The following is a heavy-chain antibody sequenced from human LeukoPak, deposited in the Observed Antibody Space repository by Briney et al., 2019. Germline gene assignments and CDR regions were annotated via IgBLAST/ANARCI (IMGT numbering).Heavy chain of an antibody. Sequence: GASVKVSCKASGYTFTTYGISWVRQAPGHGLEWVGYISGRGDDINYAGNFQGRVTMTTDTSTSTAYMELGSLTSDDTAVYYCARDWDGRSDSFDPWGQGTLVTVSS. V-gene: IGHV1-18*01. CDR2: ISGRGDDI. D-gene: IGHD1-26*01. CDR1: GYTFTTYG. J-gene: IGHJ5*02. CDR3: ARDWDGRSDSFDP.